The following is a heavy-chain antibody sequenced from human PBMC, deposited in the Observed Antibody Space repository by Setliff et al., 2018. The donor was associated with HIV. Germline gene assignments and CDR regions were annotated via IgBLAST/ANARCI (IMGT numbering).Heavy chain of an antibody. J-gene: IGHJ5*02. Sequence: HPGGSLRLSCAASGFTFSNYAMSWVRQAPGEGLEWVSAILSTGERTFYADSVKGRFTISRDNAKNSLYLQMNSLRAEDTAIYYCARDRERWLQSRLFDPWGQGTLVTVSS. D-gene: IGHD4-4*01. CDR3: ARDRERWLQSRLFDP. CDR2: ILSTGERT. V-gene: IGHV3-23*01. CDR1: GFTFSNYA.